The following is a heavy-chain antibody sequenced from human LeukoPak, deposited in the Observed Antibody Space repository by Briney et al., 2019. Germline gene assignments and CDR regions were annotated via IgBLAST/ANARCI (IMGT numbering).Heavy chain of an antibody. D-gene: IGHD3-3*02. V-gene: IGHV1-2*06. J-gene: IGHJ4*02. CDR1: GFSITGYY. Sequence: ASVKVSCKASGFSITGYYIQWGRQAPGQRLEWVGRINPDSGVTKYAWKFQARVALTSDTSINTAYMELSRLTSDDTAVYYCARDPAFFFDYWGQGTLVTVSS. CDR2: INPDSGVT. CDR3: ARDPAFFFDY.